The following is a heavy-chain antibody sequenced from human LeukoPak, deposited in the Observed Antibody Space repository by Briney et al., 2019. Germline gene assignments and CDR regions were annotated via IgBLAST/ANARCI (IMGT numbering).Heavy chain of an antibody. V-gene: IGHV3-11*01. D-gene: IGHD6-13*01. J-gene: IGHJ4*02. Sequence: GSLRLSCAASGFIFSDYYMGWVRQAPGKGLEWVSYISNKGSSSTTYYADSVKGRFTISRDDAQNSLYLRMNSLRADDTAVYYCAKDILAAGLFFDYWGQGILVTVSS. CDR3: AKDILAAGLFFDY. CDR2: ISNKGSSSTT. CDR1: GFIFSDYY.